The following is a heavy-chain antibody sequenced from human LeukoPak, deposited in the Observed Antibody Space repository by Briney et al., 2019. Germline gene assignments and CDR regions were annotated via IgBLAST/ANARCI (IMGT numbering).Heavy chain of an antibody. Sequence: PSETLSLTCTVSGGSISSYYWSWIRQPPGKGLEWIGYIYYSGSTNYNPSLKSRVTISVDTSKNQFSLKLSSVTAADTAVYYCARVQQPGAFDIWGQGTMVTVSS. D-gene: IGHD6-13*01. CDR1: GGSISSYY. V-gene: IGHV4-59*01. CDR2: IYYSGST. CDR3: ARVQQPGAFDI. J-gene: IGHJ3*02.